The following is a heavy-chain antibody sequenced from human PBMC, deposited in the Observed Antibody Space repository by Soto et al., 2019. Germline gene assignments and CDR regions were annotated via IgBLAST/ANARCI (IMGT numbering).Heavy chain of an antibody. J-gene: IGHJ4*02. CDR2: INGDGSTT. CDR3: ARARENGRDALSH. CDR1: GFTLSNYW. D-gene: IGHD2-8*01. Sequence: EVQLVESGGGLVQPGGSLRLSCTVSGFTLSNYWMHWVRQVPGKGLVWVSRINGDGSTTNYADSVKGRFTISRDNAKNTLFLQMSSLTADDTAIYYCARARENGRDALSHWGAGTLATVSS. V-gene: IGHV3-74*01.